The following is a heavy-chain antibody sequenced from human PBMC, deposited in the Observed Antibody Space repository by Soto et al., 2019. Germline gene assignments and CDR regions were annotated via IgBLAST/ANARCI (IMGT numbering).Heavy chain of an antibody. CDR3: ARGPRAPPPHDYGMDV. V-gene: IGHV3-23*01. J-gene: IGHJ6*01. CDR1: GFTFSSHV. CDR2: ISGGGGAT. Sequence: EVQLLESGGGLVQPGGSPRLSCAASGFTFSSHVMNWVRQAPGKGLEWVAAISGGGGATYYGDSVEGRFTMSRDNSKNTLYLQMNSLRAEDTAVYYCARGPRAPPPHDYGMDVW.